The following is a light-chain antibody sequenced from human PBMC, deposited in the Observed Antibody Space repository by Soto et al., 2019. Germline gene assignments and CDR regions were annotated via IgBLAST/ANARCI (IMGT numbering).Light chain of an antibody. V-gene: IGLV7-43*01. CDR2: STT. CDR1: TGAVTSGYY. J-gene: IGLJ2*01. CDR3: LLFYGDGVV. Sequence: QAVVTQEPSLTVSPGGTVTLTCASSTGAVTSGYYPNWFQQKPGQPPRALIYSTTYKHSWTPARFSGSLLGGKAALTLSGAQPEDEAEYYCLLFYGDGVVFGGRTKLTVL.